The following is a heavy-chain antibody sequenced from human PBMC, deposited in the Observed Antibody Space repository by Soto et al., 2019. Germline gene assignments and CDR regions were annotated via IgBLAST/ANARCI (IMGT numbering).Heavy chain of an antibody. Sequence: SETLSLTCAVSGVSVSSSNWWSWFRQPPGKGLEWIGEMFSSGSSNYNPSLNSRVTISLDTSRNQFSLKLSSVTAADTAVYYCARWTHSSGIGSYFDYWGQGTLVTVSS. CDR2: MFSSGSS. V-gene: IGHV4-4*02. CDR1: GVSVSSSNW. D-gene: IGHD6-19*01. CDR3: ARWTHSSGIGSYFDY. J-gene: IGHJ4*02.